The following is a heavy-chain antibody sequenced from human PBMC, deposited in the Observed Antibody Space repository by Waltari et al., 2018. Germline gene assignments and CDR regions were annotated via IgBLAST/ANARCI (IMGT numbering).Heavy chain of an antibody. CDR2: VDPEDGET. V-gene: IGHV1-69-2*01. CDR1: GYTFTDYY. Sequence: EVQLVQSGAEVKKPGATVKISCKVSGYTFTDYYMHWVQQAPGKGLEWMGLVDPEDGETIYAEKFQGRVSITAETATDTAYMELSSLRSEATAVYYCATDLLMGLAARRGYYYMDVWGQGTTVTVSS. D-gene: IGHD6-6*01. CDR3: ATDLLMGLAARRGYYYMDV. J-gene: IGHJ6*03.